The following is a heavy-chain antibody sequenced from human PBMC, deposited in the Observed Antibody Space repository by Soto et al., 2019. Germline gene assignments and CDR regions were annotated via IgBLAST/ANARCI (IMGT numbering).Heavy chain of an antibody. CDR1: GGSINNHY. CDR3: ARANWYFDY. CDR2: IDYTGAT. V-gene: IGHV4-59*11. D-gene: IGHD7-27*01. Sequence: SETLSLTCTVSGGSINNHYWSWIRQPPGKGLEWIGYIDYTGATNYSPSLASRVTLSVDTSKNQFSLKLSFLTAADTAIYYCARANWYFDYWGQGSLVTVSS. J-gene: IGHJ4*02.